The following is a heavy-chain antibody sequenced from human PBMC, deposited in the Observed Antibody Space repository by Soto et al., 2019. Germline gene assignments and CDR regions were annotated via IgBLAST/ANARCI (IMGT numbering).Heavy chain of an antibody. D-gene: IGHD6-19*01. Sequence: QVQLVQSGAEEKKPGASVKVSCKASGYTFTSYAMHWVRQAPGQRLEWMGWIIAGNGNTKYTQKFQGRVTITRDTSASTAYMELSSLTSEDTAVYYCARAVAVPADFDYWGQGTLVTVSS. CDR1: GYTFTSYA. CDR3: ARAVAVPADFDY. CDR2: IIAGNGNT. J-gene: IGHJ4*02. V-gene: IGHV1-3*05.